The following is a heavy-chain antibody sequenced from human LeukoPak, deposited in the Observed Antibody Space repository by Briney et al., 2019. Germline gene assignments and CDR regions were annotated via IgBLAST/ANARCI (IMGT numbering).Heavy chain of an antibody. J-gene: IGHJ4*02. CDR1: GVTFSSYA. CDR3: AEGDSGSYEGALDY. V-gene: IGHV3-23*01. CDR2: INSIGGGT. Sequence: GGSLRLSCAVSGVTFSSYAMSWVRQAPGKGLEWVSTINSIGGGTYYADSVKGLFTISRDTSKNALYLQMNSLRAEDTAVYYCAEGDSGSYEGALDYWGQGTLVTVSS. D-gene: IGHD1-26*01.